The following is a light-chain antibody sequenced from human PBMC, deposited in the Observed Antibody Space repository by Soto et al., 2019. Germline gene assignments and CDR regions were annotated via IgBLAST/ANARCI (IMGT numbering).Light chain of an antibody. CDR2: GAS. V-gene: IGKV3-15*01. Sequence: ELVMTQSPATLSVSPGGRATLSCRASQSISDTLAWYQQTPGQAPRLLIYGASTRAPGIPARFSGSGSETEFTLTISSLEPEDFAVYYCQQYGSSPLTFGGGTKVDIK. CDR3: QQYGSSPLT. CDR1: QSISDT. J-gene: IGKJ4*01.